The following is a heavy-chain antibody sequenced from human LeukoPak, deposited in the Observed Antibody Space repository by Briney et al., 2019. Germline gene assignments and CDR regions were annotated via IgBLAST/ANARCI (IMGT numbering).Heavy chain of an antibody. CDR3: ARGLYYDSSGYEPLDY. D-gene: IGHD3-22*01. V-gene: IGHV3-21*01. CDR1: GFTFSSYS. CDR2: ISSSCSYI. Sequence: GGSLRLSCAASGFTFSSYSMNWVRQAPGKGLEWVSSISSSCSYIYYADSVKGRFTISRDNAKNSLYLQMNSLRAEDTAVYYCARGLYYDSSGYEPLDYWGQGTLVTVSS. J-gene: IGHJ4*02.